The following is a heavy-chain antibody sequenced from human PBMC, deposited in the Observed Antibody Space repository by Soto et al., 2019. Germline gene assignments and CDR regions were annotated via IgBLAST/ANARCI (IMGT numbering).Heavy chain of an antibody. CDR3: ARLLYDSGDYVGY. D-gene: IGHD4-17*01. CDR2: ISPSDTTI. V-gene: IGHV3-48*01. J-gene: IGHJ4*02. Sequence: RGSLRLSCVASGFSFSSYSMNWVRQAPGKGLEWVAYISPSDTTIYYADSVQGRFTISRDDSKNSVYLQMDGLRVDDSALYYCARLLYDSGDYVGYWGQGTLVTVSS. CDR1: GFSFSSYS.